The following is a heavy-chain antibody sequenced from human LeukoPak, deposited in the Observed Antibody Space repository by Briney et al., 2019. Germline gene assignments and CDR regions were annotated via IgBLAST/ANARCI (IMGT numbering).Heavy chain of an antibody. CDR1: GGSISSYY. J-gene: IGHJ5*02. V-gene: IGHV4-4*07. D-gene: IGHD4-17*01. Sequence: PSETLSLTCTVSGGSISSYYWSWIRQPAGKGLEWIGRIYTSGSTNYNPSLKSRVTMSVGSSNTEFSLRLHSVTAADTAVYYCARVFRGAVTSNWCHPWGQGTLVTVSS. CDR2: IYTSGST. CDR3: ARVFRGAVTSNWCHP.